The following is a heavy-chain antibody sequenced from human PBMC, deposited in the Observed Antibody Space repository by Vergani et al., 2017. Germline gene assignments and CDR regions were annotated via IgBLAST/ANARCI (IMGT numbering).Heavy chain of an antibody. CDR1: GFTFSDYY. J-gene: IGHJ6*03. V-gene: IGHV3-11*01. CDR3: AREDIVVVPAAMRKYYYYYMDV. CDR2: ISSSGSTI. Sequence: VQLVESGGGLVQPGRSLRLSCAASGFTFSDYYMSWIRQAPGKGLEWVSYISSSGSTIYYADSVKGRFTISRDNAKNSLYLQMNSLRAEDTAVYYCAREDIVVVPAAMRKYYYYYMDVWGKGTTVTVSS. D-gene: IGHD2-2*01.